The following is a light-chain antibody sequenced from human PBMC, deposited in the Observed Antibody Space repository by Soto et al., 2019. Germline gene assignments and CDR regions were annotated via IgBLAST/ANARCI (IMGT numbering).Light chain of an antibody. CDR3: QQYHTYSRT. CDR1: QNISIW. J-gene: IGKJ1*01. CDR2: KAS. V-gene: IGKV1-5*03. Sequence: IRITQSPSALSASVGDRVTITCRASQNISIWLAWYQQKPGKAPKILIYKASSLQSGVPPRFSGSGSATEFTLSISSLQPDDFATYYCQQYHTYSRTFGQGTKVDI.